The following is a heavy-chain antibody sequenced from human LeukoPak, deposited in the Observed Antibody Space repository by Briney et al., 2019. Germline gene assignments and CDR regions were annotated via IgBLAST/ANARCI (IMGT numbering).Heavy chain of an antibody. Sequence: GGSLRLSCAASGFTFSSYAMHWVRQAPGKGLEWVAVIPYDGSNKYYADSVKGRFTISRDNSKNTLYLQMNSLRAEDTAVYYCARTGWPYDSSGYYLNGYWGQGTLVTVSS. CDR3: ARTGWPYDSSGYYLNGY. D-gene: IGHD3-22*01. J-gene: IGHJ4*02. CDR2: IPYDGSNK. CDR1: GFTFSSYA. V-gene: IGHV3-30-3*01.